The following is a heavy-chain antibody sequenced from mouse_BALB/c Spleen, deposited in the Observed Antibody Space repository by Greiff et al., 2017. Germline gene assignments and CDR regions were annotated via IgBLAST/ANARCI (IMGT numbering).Heavy chain of an antibody. CDR2: ISSGGSYT. V-gene: IGHV5-6*01. CDR1: GFTFSSYG. Sequence: EVQRVESGGDLVKPGGSLKLPCAASGFTFSSYGMSWVRQTPDKRLERVATISSGGSYTYYPARVKGRFTISRDNAKNALYLQMRSLKSEDTAMYYCARHYYGSSCWCCDVWDAGTTVTVAS. D-gene: IGHD1-1*01. J-gene: IGHJ1*01. CDR3: ARHYYGSSCWCCDV.